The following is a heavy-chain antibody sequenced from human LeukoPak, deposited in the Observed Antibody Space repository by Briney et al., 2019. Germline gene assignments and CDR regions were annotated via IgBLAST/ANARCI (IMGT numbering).Heavy chain of an antibody. J-gene: IGHJ3*01. CDR3: ARDDAYSSENAFDF. V-gene: IGHV1-2*02. Sequence: ASVKVSCKASGGTFSSYAISWVRQAPGQGLEWMGWINLNNGATKYEQKFQGRVTMARDTSVSTAYMDLSRLTSDDTAVYYCARDDAYSSENAFDFWGQGTMVTVSS. CDR1: GGTFSSYA. D-gene: IGHD6-6*01. CDR2: INLNNGAT.